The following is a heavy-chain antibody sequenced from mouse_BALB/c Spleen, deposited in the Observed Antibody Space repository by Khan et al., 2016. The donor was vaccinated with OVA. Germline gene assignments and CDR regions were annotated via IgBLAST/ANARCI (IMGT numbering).Heavy chain of an antibody. CDR3: ARDSGRY. Sequence: VQLQQSGPELVKPGASVKISCKTSGYTFTEYTLHWVKQSPGKSLEWIGVINPNNGATSYNQKFKGKATLTVDKSSSTAYMEFRSLTSEDSAVYYCARDSGRYWGQGTSVTVSS. J-gene: IGHJ4*01. D-gene: IGHD3-1*01. CDR1: GYTFTEYT. V-gene: IGHV1-18*01. CDR2: INPNNGAT.